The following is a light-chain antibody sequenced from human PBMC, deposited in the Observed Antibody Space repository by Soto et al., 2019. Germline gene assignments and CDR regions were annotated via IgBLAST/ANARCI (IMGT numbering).Light chain of an antibody. CDR2: DAS. J-gene: IGKJ1*01. CDR3: QQYNTYPWT. CDR1: QIISSW. Sequence: DIQMTQSPSFLSASVGDRVTITCRASQIISSWLAWYQQKPGKAPKLLIYDASSLESGVPSRFSGSGSGTEFTLTISSLQPDDFATYYCQQYNTYPWTFGQGTKVDI. V-gene: IGKV1-5*01.